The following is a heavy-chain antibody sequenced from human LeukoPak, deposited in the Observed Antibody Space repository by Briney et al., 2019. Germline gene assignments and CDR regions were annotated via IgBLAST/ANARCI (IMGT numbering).Heavy chain of an antibody. V-gene: IGHV4-61*01. D-gene: IGHD5-12*01. Sequence: SETLSLTCTVSGGSVSSGSYYWSWLRQPPGKGLEWIGYIYYSGSTNYNPSLKSLVTISVDTSKNQFSLKLSSVTAADTAVYYCARGSVDIVATTGFDYWGQGTLVTVSS. CDR3: ARGSVDIVATTGFDY. CDR2: IYYSGST. CDR1: GGSVSSGSYY. J-gene: IGHJ4*02.